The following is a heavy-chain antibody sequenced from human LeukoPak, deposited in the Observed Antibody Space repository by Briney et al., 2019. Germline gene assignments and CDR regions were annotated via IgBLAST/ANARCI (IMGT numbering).Heavy chain of an antibody. V-gene: IGHV4-59*01. D-gene: IGHD5-12*01. CDR3: ARSYGGFAWFDP. CDR2: IYNNGNT. CDR1: GGSFSSYY. Sequence: SETLSLTCTVSGGSFSSYYWNWIRQPPGKGLEWIGFIYNNGNTNYNPSLKSRVTISVDTSTNQFSLKLNSVTAADTALYYCARSYGGFAWFDPWGRGTLVTVSS. J-gene: IGHJ5*02.